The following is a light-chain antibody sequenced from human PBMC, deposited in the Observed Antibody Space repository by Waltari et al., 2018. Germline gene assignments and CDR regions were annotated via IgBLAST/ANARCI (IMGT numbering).Light chain of an antibody. CDR1: STAIGGSNY. Sequence: QSALTQPPSTSGSPGQSVTISCIGPSTAIGGSNYASWYQQHPGKAPRLLIYKVSERPSGVPDRFSASKSGNTASLTVSGLQAEDEAHYYCSSYGGSNNLLFGGGTKLTVL. J-gene: IGLJ3*02. CDR3: SSYGGSNNLL. V-gene: IGLV2-8*01. CDR2: KVS.